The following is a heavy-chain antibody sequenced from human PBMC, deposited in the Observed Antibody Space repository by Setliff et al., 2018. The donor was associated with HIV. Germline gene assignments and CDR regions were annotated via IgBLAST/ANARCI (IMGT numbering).Heavy chain of an antibody. J-gene: IGHJ4*02. V-gene: IGHV3-7*03. CDR2: TNEDGSEQ. CDR3: ARRGYCSSTTCYYDY. CDR1: GLTFSSYW. Sequence: PGGSLRLSCAASGLTFSSYWMGWVRQAPGKGLEWVANTNEDGSEQYYVDSVKGRFTISRDNAKNSLYLQMNTLKVEDTAVYYCARRGYCSSTTCYYDYWGQGTLVTVSS. D-gene: IGHD2-2*01.